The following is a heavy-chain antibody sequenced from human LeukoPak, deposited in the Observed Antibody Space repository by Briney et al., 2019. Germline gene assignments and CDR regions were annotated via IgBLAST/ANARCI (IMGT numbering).Heavy chain of an antibody. Sequence: SETLSLTCAVYGGSFSGYYWSWIRQPPGKGLEWIGEINHSGSTNYNPSLKSRVTISVDTSKNQFSLKLSSVTAADTDVYYCARQVGATTDYWGQGTPVTVSS. D-gene: IGHD1-26*01. CDR1: GGSFSGYY. V-gene: IGHV4-34*01. J-gene: IGHJ4*02. CDR3: ARQVGATTDY. CDR2: INHSGST.